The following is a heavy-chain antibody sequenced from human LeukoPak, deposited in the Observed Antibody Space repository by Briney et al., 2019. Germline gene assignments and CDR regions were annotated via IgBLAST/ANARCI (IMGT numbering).Heavy chain of an antibody. CDR3: ARASYCSSTSCYYYYYGMDV. CDR2: IIPILGIA. J-gene: IGHJ6*02. D-gene: IGHD2-2*01. Sequence: SVKVSCKASGGTFSSYAISWVRQAPGQGLEWMGRIIPILGIANYAQKFQGRVTITADKSTSTAYMELSSLRSEDTAVYYCARASYCSSTSCYYYYYGMDVWGQGTTVTVSS. V-gene: IGHV1-69*04. CDR1: GGTFSSYA.